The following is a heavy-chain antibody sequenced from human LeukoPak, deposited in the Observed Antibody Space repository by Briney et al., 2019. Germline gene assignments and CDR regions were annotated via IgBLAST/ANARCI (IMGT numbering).Heavy chain of an antibody. CDR1: GDSFSSDSAA. Sequence: SQTLSLTCAISGDSFSSDSAAWNWIRQSPSRGLEWLGRTYYRSKWYNDYSAFVKGRIIINPDTSKNQFSLQLNSVTPEDTAVYYCARAVAGTEGWFNSWGQGTLVTVSS. J-gene: IGHJ5*01. CDR3: ARAVAGTEGWFNS. D-gene: IGHD1-1*01. V-gene: IGHV6-1*01. CDR2: TYYRSKWYN.